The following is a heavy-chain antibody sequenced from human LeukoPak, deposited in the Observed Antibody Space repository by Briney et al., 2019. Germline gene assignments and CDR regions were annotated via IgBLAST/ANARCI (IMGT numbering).Heavy chain of an antibody. J-gene: IGHJ5*02. D-gene: IGHD6-13*01. V-gene: IGHV4-30-4*08. CDR2: IYYSGST. CDR3: ARRTIAAVASFWFDP. Sequence: SETLSLTCTVSGGSISSGDYYWSWIRQPPGKGLEWIGYIYYSGSTYYNPSLKSRVTISVDTSKNQFSLKLSSVTAADTAVYYCARRTIAAVASFWFDPWGQGTLVTVSS. CDR1: GGSISSGDYY.